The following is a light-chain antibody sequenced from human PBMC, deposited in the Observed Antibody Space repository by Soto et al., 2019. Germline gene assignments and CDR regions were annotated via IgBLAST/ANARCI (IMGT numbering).Light chain of an antibody. CDR3: QQCGSGWT. CDR1: QSVSSTY. Sequence: EIVLTQSPGTLYLSPGERATLSCRASQSVSSTYLAWYQQKPGQAPRLLIYGASSRATGIPDRFSGSGSGTDFTLTISRLATEDFAVYYCQQCGSGWTFGQGTKVEIK. V-gene: IGKV3-20*01. J-gene: IGKJ1*01. CDR2: GAS.